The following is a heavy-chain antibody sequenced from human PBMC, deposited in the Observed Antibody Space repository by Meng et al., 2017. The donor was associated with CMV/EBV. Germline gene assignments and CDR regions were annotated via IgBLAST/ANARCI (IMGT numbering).Heavy chain of an antibody. J-gene: IGHJ4*02. CDR2: IYYSGST. D-gene: IGHD2-21*02. V-gene: IGHV4-30-4*08. Sequence: QVPLQGTGPGLVNPSQTLSLTCPVSGGSISSGNYYWSWIRQPPGKGLEWIGYIYYSGSTYYNPSLKSRVTISVDTSKNQFSLKLSSVTAADTAVYYCAREGDNPFDYWGQGTLVTVSS. CDR1: GGSISSGNYY. CDR3: AREGDNPFDY.